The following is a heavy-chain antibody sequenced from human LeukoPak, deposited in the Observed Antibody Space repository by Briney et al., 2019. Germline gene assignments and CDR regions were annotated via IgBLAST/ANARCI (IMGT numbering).Heavy chain of an antibody. J-gene: IGHJ4*02. Sequence: GGSLRLSCAASGFTVSSNYMSWVRQAPGKGLEWVAVIYFGGSTYYADSVQGRFTISRDSSKNTLYLQMNSLRAEDTAVYYCARDLGIAAAGWGYFDYWGQGTLVTVSS. CDR1: GFTVSSNY. CDR2: IYFGGST. D-gene: IGHD6-13*01. V-gene: IGHV3-53*01. CDR3: ARDLGIAAAGWGYFDY.